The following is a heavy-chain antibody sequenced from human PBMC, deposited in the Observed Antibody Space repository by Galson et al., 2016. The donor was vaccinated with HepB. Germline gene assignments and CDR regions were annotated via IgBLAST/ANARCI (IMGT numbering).Heavy chain of an antibody. CDR2: ISSSGSKT. CDR3: AGESCSTSSCNLYGLDV. J-gene: IGHJ6*02. V-gene: IGHV3-11*01. CDR1: GFTFSDFY. Sequence: SLRLSCAASGFTFSDFYMSWIRQAPGKGLEWLSDISSSGSKTFYADSVKGRLTISRENTKNSLYLEMVTLRAEDTAVDYCAGESCSTSSCNLYGLDVWGQGTAVIVSS. D-gene: IGHD2-2*01.